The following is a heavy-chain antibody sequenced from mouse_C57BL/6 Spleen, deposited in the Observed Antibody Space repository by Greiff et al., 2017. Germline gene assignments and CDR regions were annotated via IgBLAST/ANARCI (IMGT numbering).Heavy chain of an antibody. Sequence: QVHVKQPGAELVKPGASVKLSCKASGYTFTSYWMHWVKQRPGRGLEWIGRIDPNSGGTKYNEKFQSKATLTVDKPSSTAYRQLSSLTSEDSSVYYCARMENYYGSNYGFAYWGQGTLVTVSA. D-gene: IGHD1-1*01. V-gene: IGHV1-72*01. CDR2: IDPNSGGT. CDR1: GYTFTSYW. J-gene: IGHJ3*01. CDR3: ARMENYYGSNYGFAY.